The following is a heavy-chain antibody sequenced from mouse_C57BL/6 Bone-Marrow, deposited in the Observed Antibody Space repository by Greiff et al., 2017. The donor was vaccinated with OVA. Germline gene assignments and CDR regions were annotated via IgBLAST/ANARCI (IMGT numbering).Heavy chain of an antibody. CDR3: ARRTLSYYFDD. CDR2: IYPGSGNT. Sequence: QVQLKESGPELVKPGASVKISCKASGYSFTSYYIHWVKQRPGQGLEWIGWIYPGSGNTKYNEKFKGKATLTADTSSSTAYMQLSSLTSEDSAVYYCARRTLSYYFDDWGKGTTLTVSS. V-gene: IGHV1-66*01. CDR1: GYSFTSYY. D-gene: IGHD1-1*02. J-gene: IGHJ2*01.